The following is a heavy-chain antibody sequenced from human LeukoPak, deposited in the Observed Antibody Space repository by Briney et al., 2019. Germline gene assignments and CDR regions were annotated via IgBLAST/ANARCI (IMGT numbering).Heavy chain of an antibody. V-gene: IGHV3-66*01. D-gene: IGHD3-16*02. CDR1: GFTVSSNY. CDR2: IYSDGST. CDR3: AREGLRLGALSLYIDS. J-gene: IGHJ4*02. Sequence: GGSLRLSCAASGFTVSSNYMSWVRQAPGKGLEWVSIIYSDGSTYYRDSVKGRLTISRDNSKNTLYLQMNSLRAEDTAVYYCAREGLRLGALSLYIDSWGQGTLVTVSS.